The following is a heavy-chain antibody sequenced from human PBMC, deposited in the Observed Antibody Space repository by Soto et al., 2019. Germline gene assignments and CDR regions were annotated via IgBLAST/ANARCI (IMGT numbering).Heavy chain of an antibody. J-gene: IGHJ2*01. V-gene: IGHV1-3*05. CDR1: GYTFTSYA. Sequence: QVQLVQSGAEEKKPGASVKVSCKASGYTFTSYAMHWVRQAPGQRLEWMGWINAGNGNTKYSQKFQGRVTITRDTSASTAYMERSSLRSEDTAVYYCARGKRVLYISSWYFDLWGRGTLVTVSS. CDR3: ARGKRVLYISSWYFDL. D-gene: IGHD2-8*01. CDR2: INAGNGNT.